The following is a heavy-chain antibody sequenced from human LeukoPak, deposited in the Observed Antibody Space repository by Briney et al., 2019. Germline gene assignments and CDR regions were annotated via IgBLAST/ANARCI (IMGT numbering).Heavy chain of an antibody. CDR1: GGSISSSNW. Sequence: SETLSLTRAVSGGSISSSNWWSWVRQPPGKGLEWIGEIYHSGSTNYNPSLKSRVTISVDKSKNQFSLKLSSVTAADTAVYYCARGEVRWHSYYPTGPDYDYWGQGTLVTVSS. J-gene: IGHJ4*02. CDR3: ARGEVRWHSYYPTGPDYDY. CDR2: IYHSGST. V-gene: IGHV4-4*02. D-gene: IGHD3-22*01.